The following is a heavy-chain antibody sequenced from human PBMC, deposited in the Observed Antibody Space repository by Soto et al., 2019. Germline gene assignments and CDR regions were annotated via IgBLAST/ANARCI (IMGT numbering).Heavy chain of an antibody. CDR1: GFTFSSYW. V-gene: IGHV3-7*01. CDR3: ARGRSGGRWYFDL. Sequence: EVQLVESGGGLVQPGGSLRLSCAASGFTFSSYWMSWVRQAPGKGLEWVANIKQDGSEKYYVDSVKGRFTISRDNAKNSLYLQMNSLRAEDTAVYYCARGRSGGRWYFDLWGRGTLVTVSS. J-gene: IGHJ2*01. D-gene: IGHD2-15*01. CDR2: IKQDGSEK.